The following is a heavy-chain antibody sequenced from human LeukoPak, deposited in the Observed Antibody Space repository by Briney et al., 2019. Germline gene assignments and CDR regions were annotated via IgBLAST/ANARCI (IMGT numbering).Heavy chain of an antibody. Sequence: SETLSLTCTVSGGSISSYYWSWIRQPPGKGLEWIGYIYYSGGTNYNPSLKSRVTISVDTSKNQFSLKLSSVTAADTAVYYCARHNALSNFDYWGQGTLVTVSS. CDR1: GGSISSYY. J-gene: IGHJ4*02. CDR3: ARHNALSNFDY. V-gene: IGHV4-59*08. CDR2: IYYSGGT.